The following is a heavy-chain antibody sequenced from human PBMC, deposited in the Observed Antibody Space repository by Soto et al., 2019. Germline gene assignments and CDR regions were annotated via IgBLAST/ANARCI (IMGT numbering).Heavy chain of an antibody. CDR2: INHSGST. J-gene: IGHJ5*02. CDR1: GGSFSGYY. Sequence: QVQLQQWGAGLLKPSETLSLTCVVYGGSFSGYYWSWIRQPPGKGLEWIGEINHSGSTNYNPSLKSRVTISVDTSKNQFSLKLSSVTAADTAVYYCARGGIVVVVATQSPYNWFDPWGQGTLVTVSS. CDR3: ARGGIVVVVATQSPYNWFDP. D-gene: IGHD2-15*01. V-gene: IGHV4-34*01.